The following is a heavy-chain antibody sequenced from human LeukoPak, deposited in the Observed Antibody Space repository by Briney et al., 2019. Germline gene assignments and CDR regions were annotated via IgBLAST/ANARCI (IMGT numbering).Heavy chain of an antibody. CDR2: INRDGTEK. Sequence: GGSLRLSCPTSGYNFSDSRMTWVRQAPGKGLQWVANINRDGTEKHFLDSIEGRFTISRDNRKKSLYLQMNSLRPQDTAVYFCVRGDWYFESWGQRTLVTVSS. CDR1: GYNFSDSR. CDR3: VRGDWYFES. J-gene: IGHJ4*02. D-gene: IGHD2-21*02. V-gene: IGHV3-7*04.